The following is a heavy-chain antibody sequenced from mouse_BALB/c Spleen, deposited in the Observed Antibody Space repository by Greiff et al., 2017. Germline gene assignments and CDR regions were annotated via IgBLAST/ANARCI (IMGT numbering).Heavy chain of an antibody. J-gene: IGHJ2*01. CDR3: ASHGYYDY. Sequence: EVKLVESGPGLVKPSQSLSLTCTVTGYSITSDYAWNWIRQFPGNKLEWMGYISYSGSTSYNPSLKSRISITRDTSKNQFFLQLNSVTTEDTATYYCASHGYYDYWGQGTTLTVSS. V-gene: IGHV3-2*02. CDR2: ISYSGST. CDR1: GYSITSDYA. D-gene: IGHD2-3*01.